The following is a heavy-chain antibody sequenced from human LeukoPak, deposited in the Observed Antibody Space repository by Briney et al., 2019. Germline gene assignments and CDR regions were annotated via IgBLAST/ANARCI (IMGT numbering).Heavy chain of an antibody. D-gene: IGHD4-17*01. CDR1: GYSISSGYY. V-gene: IGHV4-4*07. CDR3: ARDFGNYGDYLDY. CDR2: IYTSGST. J-gene: IGHJ4*02. Sequence: PSETLSLTCAVSGYSISSGYYWGWIRPPAGKGLEWIGRIYTSGSTNYNPSLKSRVTMSVDTSKNQFSLKLSSVTAADTAVYYCARDFGNYGDYLDYWGQGTLVTVSS.